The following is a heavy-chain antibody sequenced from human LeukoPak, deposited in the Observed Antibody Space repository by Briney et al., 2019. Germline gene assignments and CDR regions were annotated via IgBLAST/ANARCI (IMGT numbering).Heavy chain of an antibody. J-gene: IGHJ1*01. CDR1: GFTFSSYG. D-gene: IGHD3-3*01. V-gene: IGHV3-30*02. Sequence: GGSLGLSCAASGFTFSSYGMHWVRQAPGKGLEWVAFIRYDGSNKYYADSVKGRFTISRDNSKNTLYLQMNSLRAEDTAVYYCAKDMTSGYYYFQHWGQGTLVTVSS. CDR3: AKDMTSGYYYFQH. CDR2: IRYDGSNK.